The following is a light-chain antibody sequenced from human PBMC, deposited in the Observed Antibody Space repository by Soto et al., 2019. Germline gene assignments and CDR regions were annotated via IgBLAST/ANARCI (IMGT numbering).Light chain of an antibody. J-gene: IGKJ4*01. V-gene: IGKV3-11*01. CDR3: QQRGGWPLT. Sequence: EIVLTQSPATLSLSPGERAALSCRASQGVGRFLAWYQQKPGQAPRFLIYDASNRATGIPARFSGSGSVTDFTLAIDNLEPEDFAVYYCQQRGGWPLTFGGGTKVEIK. CDR2: DAS. CDR1: QGVGRF.